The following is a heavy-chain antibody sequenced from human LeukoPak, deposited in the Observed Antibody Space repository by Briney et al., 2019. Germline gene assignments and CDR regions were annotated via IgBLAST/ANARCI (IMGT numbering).Heavy chain of an antibody. V-gene: IGHV4-39*07. D-gene: IGHD4-11*01. CDR1: AGSISSSNDS. CDR3: ARGRLYSPSYYYYYMDV. CDR2: IYYSGSS. Sequence: SETLSLTCTVSAGSISSSNDSWDWIRQPPGKGLERIGSIYYSGSSYYKVSLKSRVTISVDTSKNQSSLKLSSVTAADTAVYYCARGRLYSPSYYYYYMDVWGKGTTVTVSS. J-gene: IGHJ6*03.